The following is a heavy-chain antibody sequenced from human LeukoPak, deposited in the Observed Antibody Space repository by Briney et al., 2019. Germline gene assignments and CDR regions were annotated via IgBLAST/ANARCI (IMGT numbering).Heavy chain of an antibody. CDR1: GYTFTSYY. CDR2: INPSGGST. V-gene: IGHV1-46*01. CDR3: ARGGSAYVRYYYYGMDV. J-gene: IGHJ6*02. Sequence: GASVKVSCKASGYTFTSYYMHWVRQTPGQGLEWMGIINPSGGSTSYAQKFQGRVPMTRDTSTSTVYMELSSLRSEDTAVYYCARGGSAYVRYYYYGMDVWGQGTTVTVSS. D-gene: IGHD3-10*01.